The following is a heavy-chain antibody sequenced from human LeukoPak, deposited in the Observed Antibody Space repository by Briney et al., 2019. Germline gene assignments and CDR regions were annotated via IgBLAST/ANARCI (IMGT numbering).Heavy chain of an antibody. J-gene: IGHJ4*02. CDR2: IYSGDST. Sequence: GGSLRLSCAASGFTVSSNYMSWVRQAPGKGLDWVSGIYSGDSTSYADSVKGRFTISRDNSKNTLYLQMNSLRAEDTAVYYCARAEQWLAFDYWGQGTLVTVSS. D-gene: IGHD6-19*01. CDR3: ARAEQWLAFDY. CDR1: GFTVSSNY. V-gene: IGHV3-66*01.